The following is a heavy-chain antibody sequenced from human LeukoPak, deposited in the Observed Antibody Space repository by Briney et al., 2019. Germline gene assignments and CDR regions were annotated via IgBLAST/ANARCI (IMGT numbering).Heavy chain of an antibody. Sequence: PGRSLRLSCAASGFTFDDYAMHWVRQAPGKGLEWVSGISWNSGSIGYADSVKGRFTISRDNAKNSLYLQMNSLRAEDTAVYYCARVGVYGGGDAFDIWGQGTMVTVSS. D-gene: IGHD4-23*01. V-gene: IGHV3-9*01. J-gene: IGHJ3*02. CDR3: ARVGVYGGGDAFDI. CDR1: GFTFDDYA. CDR2: ISWNSGSI.